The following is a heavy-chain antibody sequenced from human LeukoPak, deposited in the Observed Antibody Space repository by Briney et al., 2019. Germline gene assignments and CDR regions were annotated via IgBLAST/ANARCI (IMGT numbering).Heavy chain of an antibody. CDR1: GFAFSSYS. J-gene: IGHJ4*02. V-gene: IGHV3-21*04. CDR3: AKVGKGVRGVLVGLYYFDY. D-gene: IGHD3-10*01. Sequence: PGGSLRLSCAASGFAFSSYSMNWVRQAPGKGLEWVSSISSSSSYIYYADSVKGRFTISRDNAKNSLYLQMNSLRADDTAVYYCAKVGKGVRGVLVGLYYFDYWGQGTLVSVSS. CDR2: ISSSSSYI.